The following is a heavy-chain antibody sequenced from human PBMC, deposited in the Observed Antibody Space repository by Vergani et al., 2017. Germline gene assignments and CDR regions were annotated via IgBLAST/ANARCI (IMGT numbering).Heavy chain of an antibody. J-gene: IGHJ4*02. CDR1: GFTFSSYG. CDR2: ISYDGSNK. D-gene: IGHD6-13*01. V-gene: IGHV3-30*18. Sequence: QVQLVESGGGVVQPGRSLRLSCAASGFTFSSYGMHWVRQAPGKGLEWVAVISYDGSNKYYADSVKGRFTSARDNSKNTLYLQMNSLRAEDTAVYYCAKDGRAAAGRRFFDYWGQGTLVTGTS. CDR3: AKDGRAAAGRRFFDY.